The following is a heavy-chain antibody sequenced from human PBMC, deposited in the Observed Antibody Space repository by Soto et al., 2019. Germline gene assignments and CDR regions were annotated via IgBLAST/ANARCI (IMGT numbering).Heavy chain of an antibody. J-gene: IGHJ4*02. CDR2: ISYDGSNK. Sequence: QVQLVESGGGVVQPGRSLRLSCAASGFTFSSYGMHWVRQAPGKGLEWVAVISYDGSNKYYADSVKGRFTISRDNSKNTLYLQMNSLRAEDTAVYYCAKDPERGYSYGYGYWGQGTLVTVSS. D-gene: IGHD5-18*01. CDR1: GFTFSSYG. V-gene: IGHV3-30*18. CDR3: AKDPERGYSYGYGY.